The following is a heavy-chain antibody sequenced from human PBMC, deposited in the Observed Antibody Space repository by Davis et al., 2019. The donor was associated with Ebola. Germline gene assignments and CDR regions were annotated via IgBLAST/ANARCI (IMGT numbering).Heavy chain of an antibody. CDR2: ISGSGGST. CDR1: VITFSSYA. CDR3: AKDGWFGELDYYGMDV. Sequence: GGSLRLSCTDSVITFSSYAMTWVRQAPGKGLEWVSAISGSGGSTYYADSVKGRFTISRDNSKKTLYLQMNSLRAEDTAVYYCAKDGWFGELDYYGMDVWGKGTTVTVSS. V-gene: IGHV3-23*01. J-gene: IGHJ6*04. D-gene: IGHD3-10*01.